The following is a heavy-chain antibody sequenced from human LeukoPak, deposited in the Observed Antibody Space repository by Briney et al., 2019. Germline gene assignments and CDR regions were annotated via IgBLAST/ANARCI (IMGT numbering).Heavy chain of an antibody. Sequence: KPSETLSLTCTVSGGSISSSSYYWGWIRQPPGKGLEWIGSIYYSGSTYYNPSLKSRVTISVDTSKNQFSLKLSSVTAADTAVYYCARQRYCSGGSCYSPYPPDWGQGTLVTVSS. CDR2: IYYSGST. CDR1: GGSISSSSYY. D-gene: IGHD2-15*01. J-gene: IGHJ4*02. CDR3: ARQRYCSGGSCYSPYPPD. V-gene: IGHV4-39*01.